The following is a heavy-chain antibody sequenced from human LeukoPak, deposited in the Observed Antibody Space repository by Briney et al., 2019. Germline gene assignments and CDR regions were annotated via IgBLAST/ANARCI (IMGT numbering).Heavy chain of an antibody. D-gene: IGHD3-16*02. V-gene: IGHV3-33*08. CDR1: GFIFRSYG. CDR2: IWYDGSNK. Sequence: GGSLRLSCAASGFIFRSYGMHWVRQAPGKGLEWVAVIWYDGSNKYYADSVKGRFTISRDNSKNTLYLQMNSLRAEDTAVYYCARDWLDDYVWGSYRPSYYFDYWGQGTLVTVSS. CDR3: ARDWLDDYVWGSYRPSYYFDY. J-gene: IGHJ4*02.